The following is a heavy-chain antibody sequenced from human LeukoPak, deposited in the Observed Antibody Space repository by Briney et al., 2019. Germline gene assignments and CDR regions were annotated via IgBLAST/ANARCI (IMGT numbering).Heavy chain of an antibody. CDR3: PRVHDYDANSRSDFDY. CDR2: INHSGST. V-gene: IGHV4-34*01. J-gene: IGHJ4*02. D-gene: IGHD4-23*01. Sequence: SETLSLTCAVYGGSFSGYYWSWIRQPPGKGLEWIGEINHSGSTNYNPSPKSRLTISVNTSKTKFSLSLSFVTAPATVLYSFPRVHDYDANSRSDFDYWGQGTLVTVSS. CDR1: GGSFSGYY.